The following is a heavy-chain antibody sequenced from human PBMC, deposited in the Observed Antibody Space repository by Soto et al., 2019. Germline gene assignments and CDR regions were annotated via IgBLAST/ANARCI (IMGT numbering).Heavy chain of an antibody. V-gene: IGHV5-51*01. CDR2: IYPGDSDT. J-gene: IGHJ6*02. CDR1: GYTFTNYW. CDR3: AASIFYYGMDV. Sequence: GESLKISCKGSGYTFTNYWIGWVRQMPGKGLEGMGIIYPGDSDTKYNPSFQGQVTISADKSITTTYLQWSSLKASDTAIYYCAASIFYYGMDVWGQGTTVTVXS.